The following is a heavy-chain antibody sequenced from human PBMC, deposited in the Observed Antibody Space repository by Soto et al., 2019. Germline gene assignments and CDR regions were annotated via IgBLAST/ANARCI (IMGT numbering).Heavy chain of an antibody. V-gene: IGHV3-21*01. Sequence: GGSLRLSCAASGFTFSSYSMNWVPHAPGKGLEWVTSISSSSSYIYYADSVKGRFTISRDNAKNSLYLQMNSLRAEDTAVYYCARTPQFPKYCGSWPDWFASCAQRTLVTV. D-gene: IGHD6-13*01. CDR3: ARTPQFPKYCGSWPDWFAS. CDR2: ISSSSSYI. J-gene: IGHJ5*01. CDR1: GFTFSSYS.